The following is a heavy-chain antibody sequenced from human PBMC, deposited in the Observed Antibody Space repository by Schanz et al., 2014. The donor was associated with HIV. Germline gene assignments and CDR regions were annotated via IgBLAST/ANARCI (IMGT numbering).Heavy chain of an antibody. CDR1: GYTFTTYG. J-gene: IGHJ3*02. D-gene: IGHD2-2*01. V-gene: IGHV1-8*02. Sequence: QIQLVQSGAEVKKPGASVKVSCRASGYTFTTYGITWVRQAPGQGLEWMGWMNPNSGYTGYAQKFQGRVTMTRHTPTSTAYMELSSLRSDDTAVYYCARMSPSSTSYGDAFDIWGQGTMVTVSS. CDR2: MNPNSGYT. CDR3: ARMSPSSTSYGDAFDI.